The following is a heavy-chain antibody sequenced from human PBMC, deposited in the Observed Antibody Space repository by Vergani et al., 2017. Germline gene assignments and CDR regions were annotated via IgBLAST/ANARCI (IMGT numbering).Heavy chain of an antibody. J-gene: IGHJ4*02. CDR2: IKNTGDST. D-gene: IGHD5-24*01. Sequence: VHLVESGGGVVQPGRSLRLSCVASGFTFSSHAMSWVRQGHGQGLEWVSSIKNTGDSTHYADSVKGRFTISRDNSKNTLYLQMSSLRVEDTAVYYCGRGSDNYNWGQGTLVTVSS. V-gene: IGHV3-23*04. CDR1: GFTFSSHA. CDR3: GRGSDNYN.